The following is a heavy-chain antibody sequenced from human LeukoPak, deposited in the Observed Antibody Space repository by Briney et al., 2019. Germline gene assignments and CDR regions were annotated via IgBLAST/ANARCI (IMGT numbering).Heavy chain of an antibody. J-gene: IGHJ6*03. CDR3: ARGSRSSGGPVDYYYYMDV. V-gene: IGHV6-1*01. CDR2: TYYRSKWYN. D-gene: IGHD6-6*01. CDR1: GDSVSSNSAA. Sequence: SQTLSLTCAISGDSVSSNSAAWNWIRQSPSRGLEWLGRTYYRSKWYNDYAVSVKSRITINVDTSKNQFSLQLNSVTPGDTAVYYCARGSRSSGGPVDYYYYMDVWGKGTTVTVSS.